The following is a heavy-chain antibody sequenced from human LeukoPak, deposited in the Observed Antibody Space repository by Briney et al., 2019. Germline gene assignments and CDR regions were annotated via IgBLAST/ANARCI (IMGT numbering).Heavy chain of an antibody. D-gene: IGHD2-2*02. CDR3: ARSRFQLLYYWFDP. CDR1: GGSISSITYY. Sequence: PSETLSLTCTVSGGSISSITYYWGWIRQPPGKGLEWIGYIYYSGSTNYNPSLKSRVTISVDTSKNQFSLKLSSVTAADTAVYYCARSRFQLLYYWFDPWGQGTLVTVSS. J-gene: IGHJ5*02. CDR2: IYYSGST. V-gene: IGHV4-61*05.